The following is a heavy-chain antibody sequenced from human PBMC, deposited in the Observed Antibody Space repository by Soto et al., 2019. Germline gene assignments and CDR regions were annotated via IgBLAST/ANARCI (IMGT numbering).Heavy chain of an antibody. CDR1: GGSVRSNNW. J-gene: IGHJ6*02. D-gene: IGHD2-15*01. CDR3: GCRVEDISDDYYGMDV. Sequence: SETPSLTCAVSGGSVRSNNWWFWVRQPPGKGLEWIGEIHHRESTNLNPSLKSRVTISVDRSKNEFSLKVKSVTAADTAVYYCGCRVEDISDDYYGMDVWGQGTTVTVSS. V-gene: IGHV4-4*02. CDR2: IHHREST.